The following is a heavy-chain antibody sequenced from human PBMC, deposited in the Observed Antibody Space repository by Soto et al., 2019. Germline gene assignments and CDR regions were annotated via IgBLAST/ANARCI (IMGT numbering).Heavy chain of an antibody. J-gene: IGHJ5*02. V-gene: IGHV4-34*01. CDR2: INHRGTT. CDR1: VGSFSGYY. Sequence: SEPLSLTCAVFVGSFSGYYWSWVRQSPGKGLEWIGEINHRGTTKYNPSLKSRITINPDTSKNQFSLQLNSVTPEDTAVYYCARGWGLYSTSWYRFDPWGQGTLVTVSS. D-gene: IGHD2-2*01. CDR3: ARGWGLYSTSWYRFDP.